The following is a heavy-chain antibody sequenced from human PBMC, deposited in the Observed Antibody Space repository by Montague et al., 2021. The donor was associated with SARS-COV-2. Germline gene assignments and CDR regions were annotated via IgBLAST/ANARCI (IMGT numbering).Heavy chain of an antibody. CDR1: GFTFSSYG. D-gene: IGHD3-10*01. CDR2: IWYDGSNK. Sequence: SLRLSCAASGFTFSSYGMHWVRQAPGKGLEWVAVIWYDGSNKYYADSVKGRFIISRDNSKNTLYLQMNSLRAEDTAVYYCARDAYGSGSYYFDYWGQGTLVTVSS. CDR3: ARDAYGSGSYYFDY. J-gene: IGHJ4*02. V-gene: IGHV3-33*01.